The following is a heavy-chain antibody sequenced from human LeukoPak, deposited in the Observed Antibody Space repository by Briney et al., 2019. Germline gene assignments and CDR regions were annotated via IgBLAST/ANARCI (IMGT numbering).Heavy chain of an antibody. CDR2: IYTSGST. V-gene: IGHV4-4*07. CDR1: GGSISSYY. Sequence: PSETLSLTCTVSGGSISSYYWSWIRQPAGKGLEWIGRIYTSGSTNYNPSLKSRVTMSVDTSKNQFSLKLSSVTAADTAVYYCARGSITMVRGAPGWFDPWGQGTLVTVSS. J-gene: IGHJ5*02. D-gene: IGHD3-10*01. CDR3: ARGSITMVRGAPGWFDP.